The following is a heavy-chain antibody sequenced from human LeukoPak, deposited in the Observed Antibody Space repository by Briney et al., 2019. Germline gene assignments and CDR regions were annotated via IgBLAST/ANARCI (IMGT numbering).Heavy chain of an antibody. CDR2: INQDGSEK. V-gene: IGHV3-7*05. CDR3: TTLRSTWGY. Sequence: GGSLRLSCAASGFTFSNYWMSWVRQAPGKGLEWVAHINQDGSEKYYVDSVKGRFTISRDNAKNSLYLQINSLRAEDTAVYYCTTLRSTWGYWGQGTLVTVSS. CDR1: GFTFSNYW. J-gene: IGHJ4*02. D-gene: IGHD7-27*01.